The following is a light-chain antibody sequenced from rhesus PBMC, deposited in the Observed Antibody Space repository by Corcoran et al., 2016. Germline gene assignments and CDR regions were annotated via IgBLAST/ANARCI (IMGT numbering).Light chain of an antibody. V-gene: IGKV3-31*02. CDR3: QETSNLWT. J-gene: IGKJ1*01. CDR2: GAS. Sequence: EIVMTQSPATLSLSPGERATLSCRASQSVSRYLAWYQQKPGQAPRLLIYGASSRATGIPDRFSGSGSGTDFTLTISSLEPEVFAVYYCQETSNLWTFGQGTKVEIK. CDR1: QSVSRY.